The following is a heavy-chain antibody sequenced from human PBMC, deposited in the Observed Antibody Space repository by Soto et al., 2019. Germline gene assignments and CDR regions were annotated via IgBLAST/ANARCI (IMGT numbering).Heavy chain of an antibody. Sequence: GESLKISCKGSGYSFTSYWIGWVRQMPGKGLEWMGIIYPGDSDTRYSPSFQGQVTISADKSISTAYLQWSSLKASDTAMYYCARLEYCSGGSCYSDYYYGIVVWGQGTTVTVSS. CDR3: ARLEYCSGGSCYSDYYYGIVV. J-gene: IGHJ6*02. CDR2: IYPGDSDT. D-gene: IGHD2-15*01. V-gene: IGHV5-51*01. CDR1: GYSFTSYW.